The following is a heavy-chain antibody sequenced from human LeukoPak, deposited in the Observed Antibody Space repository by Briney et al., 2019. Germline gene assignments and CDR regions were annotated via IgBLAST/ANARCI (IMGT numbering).Heavy chain of an antibody. V-gene: IGHV4-34*01. CDR2: INHSGST. J-gene: IGHJ4*02. CDR1: GGSFSGYY. CDR3: VIGYYYHY. Sequence: SSETLSLTCAVYGGSFSGYYWSWIRQPPGKGLEWIGEINHSGSTNYNPSLKSRVTISVDTSKNQFSLKLSSVTAADTAVYYCVIGYYYHYRGQGTLVTVSS.